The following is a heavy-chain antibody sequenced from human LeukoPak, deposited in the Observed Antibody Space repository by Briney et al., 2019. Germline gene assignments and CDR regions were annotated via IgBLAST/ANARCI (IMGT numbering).Heavy chain of an antibody. CDR2: INPNSGGT. V-gene: IGHV1-2*02. Sequence: ASVKVSCKASGYTFTGYYMHWVRQAPGQGLEWMGWINPNSGGTNYAQKFQGRVTMTRDTSIGTAYMELSRLRSDDTAVYYCARGGEQMATITGVDYWGQGTLVTVSS. J-gene: IGHJ4*02. CDR1: GYTFTGYY. CDR3: ARGGEQMATITGVDY. D-gene: IGHD5-24*01.